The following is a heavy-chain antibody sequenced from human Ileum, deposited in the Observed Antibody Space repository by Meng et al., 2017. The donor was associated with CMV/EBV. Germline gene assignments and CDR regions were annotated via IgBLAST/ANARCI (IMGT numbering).Heavy chain of an antibody. J-gene: IGHJ4*02. V-gene: IGHV3-53*01. CDR3: ARGDGYLIEY. D-gene: IGHD4-17*01. CDR2: IHSGGNT. Sequence: QLVVAGGGLIQPGGSLRLSCAASGFTVRSNFMSWVRQAPGKGLEWVSLIHSGGNTRYADSVKGRFTISRDNSKDTIYLQMNSLRAEDTAVYYCARGDGYLIEYWGQGTLVTVSS. CDR1: GFTVRSNF.